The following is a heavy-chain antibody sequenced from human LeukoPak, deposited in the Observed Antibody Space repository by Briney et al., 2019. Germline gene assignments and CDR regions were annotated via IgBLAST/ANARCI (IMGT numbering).Heavy chain of an antibody. CDR2: IYYSGST. V-gene: IGHV4-59*01. J-gene: IGHJ5*02. CDR1: GGSISSYY. CDR3: ARYTIFEFDP. D-gene: IGHD3-3*01. Sequence: SETLSLTCTVSGGSISSYYWSWIRQPSGKGLEWIGYIYYSGSTNYNPSLKSRVTVSVDTSKNQFSLKLSSVTAADTAVYYCARYTIFEFDPWGQGTLVTVSS.